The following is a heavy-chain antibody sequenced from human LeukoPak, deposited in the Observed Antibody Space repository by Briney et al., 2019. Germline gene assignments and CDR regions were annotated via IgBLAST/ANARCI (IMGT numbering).Heavy chain of an antibody. J-gene: IGHJ4*02. D-gene: IGHD3-9*01. CDR1: GFTFSSYS. CDR3: ARDPSSYDILTGYFY. Sequence: GGSLRLSCAASGFTFSSYSMNWVRQAPGKGLEWVSSTSSSSSYIYYADSVKGRFTISRDNAENSLYLQMNSLRAEDTAVYYCARDPSSYDILTGYFYWGQGTLVTVSS. CDR2: TSSSSSYI. V-gene: IGHV3-21*01.